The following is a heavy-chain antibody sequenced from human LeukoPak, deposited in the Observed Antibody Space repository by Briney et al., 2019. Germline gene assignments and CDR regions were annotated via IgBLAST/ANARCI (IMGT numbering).Heavy chain of an antibody. Sequence: GGSLRLSCAASGFTFSNAWMSWVRQAPGKGLEWVAYIRYDGINEYYADSVKGRFTISRDLSKNTLFLQMNSLRPEDTAVYYCSKDRGVFGVAYSLDYWGQGTLVTVSS. J-gene: IGHJ4*02. CDR2: IRYDGINE. CDR1: GFTFSNAW. CDR3: SKDRGVFGVAYSLDY. D-gene: IGHD3-3*01. V-gene: IGHV3-30*02.